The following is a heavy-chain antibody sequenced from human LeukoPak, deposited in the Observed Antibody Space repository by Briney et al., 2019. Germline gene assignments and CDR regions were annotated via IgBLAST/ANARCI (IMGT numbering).Heavy chain of an antibody. Sequence: PSQTLSLTCTASGGSISSGSYYWSRIRQPAGEGLEWIGRIYTSGSTNYNPSLKSRVTISVDTSKNQFSLKLSSVTAADTAVYYCARAYQYCSSTSCYRQGWFDPWGQGTLVTVSS. D-gene: IGHD2-2*01. CDR2: IYTSGST. CDR1: GGSISSGSYY. CDR3: ARAYQYCSSTSCYRQGWFDP. V-gene: IGHV4-61*02. J-gene: IGHJ5*02.